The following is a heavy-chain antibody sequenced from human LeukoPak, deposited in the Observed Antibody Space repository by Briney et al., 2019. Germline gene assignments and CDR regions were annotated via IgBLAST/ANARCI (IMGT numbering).Heavy chain of an antibody. J-gene: IGHJ4*02. Sequence: PSETLSLTCTVSGGCISSYYWSWIRQPPGKGLEWIGYIYYSGSTNYNPSLKSRVTISVDTSKNQFSLKLSSVTAADTAVYYCAREAVASDYWGQGTLVTVSS. D-gene: IGHD6-19*01. V-gene: IGHV4-59*01. CDR2: IYYSGST. CDR1: GGCISSYY. CDR3: AREAVASDY.